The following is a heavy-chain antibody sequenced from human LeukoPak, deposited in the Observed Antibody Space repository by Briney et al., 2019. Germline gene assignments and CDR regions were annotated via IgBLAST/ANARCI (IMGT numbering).Heavy chain of an antibody. V-gene: IGHV4-39*01. CDR2: IYYSGST. CDR1: GGSISSSSYS. CDR3: ARRGGYCSSTSCYNWFDP. J-gene: IGHJ5*02. D-gene: IGHD2-2*01. Sequence: PSETLSLTCTVSGGSISSSSYSWGWIRQPPGKGLEWIGSIYYSGSTYYNPSLKSRVTISVDTSKNQFSLKLSSVTAADTAVYYCARRGGYCSSTSCYNWFDPWGQGTLVTVSS.